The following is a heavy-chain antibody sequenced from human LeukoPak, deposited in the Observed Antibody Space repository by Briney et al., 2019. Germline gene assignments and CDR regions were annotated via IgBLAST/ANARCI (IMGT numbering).Heavy chain of an antibody. D-gene: IGHD2-15*01. V-gene: IGHV4-39*01. J-gene: IGHJ6*03. CDR2: IYYSGST. CDR3: ARQARILYHMDV. Sequence: SETLSLTCTVSGGSISSSSYYWGWIRQPPGRGLEGIGSIYYSGSTYYNPCRKSRFTISVDTSKNQFSLKLSSVTAADTAVYYCARQARILYHMDVWGKGTTVTISS. CDR1: GGSISSSSYY.